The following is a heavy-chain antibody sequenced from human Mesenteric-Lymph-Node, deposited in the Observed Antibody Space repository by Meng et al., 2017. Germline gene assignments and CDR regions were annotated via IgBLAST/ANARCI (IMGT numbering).Heavy chain of an antibody. J-gene: IGHJ3*02. CDR1: GFTVSSNY. D-gene: IGHD3-16*01. V-gene: IGHV3-66*02. CDR2: IYSGGTT. CDR3: AREVPGGNAFDI. Sequence: GESLKISCAASGFTVSSNYMSWVRQAPGKGLEWVLVIYSGGTTYYADSVKGRLTISTDNSKNMVYLQMNSLRAEDTAVYYCAREVPGGNAFDIWGQGTMVTVSS.